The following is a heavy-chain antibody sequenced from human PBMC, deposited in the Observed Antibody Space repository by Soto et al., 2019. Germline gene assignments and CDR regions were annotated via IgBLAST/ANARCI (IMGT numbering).Heavy chain of an antibody. Sequence: GGSLRLSCAASGFTFSSYSMNWVRQAPGKGLEWVSSISSSSSSYIYYADSVKGRFTISRDNAKNSLYLQMNSLRAEDTAVYYCARTPCGGDCYSDYWGQGTLVTVPS. CDR1: GFTFSSYS. V-gene: IGHV3-21*01. J-gene: IGHJ4*02. D-gene: IGHD2-21*02. CDR3: ARTPCGGDCYSDY. CDR2: ISSSSSSYI.